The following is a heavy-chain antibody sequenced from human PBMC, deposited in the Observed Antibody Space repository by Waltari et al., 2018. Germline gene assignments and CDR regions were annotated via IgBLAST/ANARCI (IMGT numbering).Heavy chain of an antibody. J-gene: IGHJ4*02. V-gene: IGHV4-34*02. CDR1: GVTLTGYY. CDR2: IVNRGVT. CDR3: ARHQRRGLRGLDV. Sequence: QVQLKQWGTGLLRPSETLSLKCAVYGVTLTGYYWTWVRQSPGKGVGWIGEIVNRGVTNINLPLRSRGFMSVDTSDKQLSLKLRSVTAADTAVYYCARHQRRGLRGLDVWGQGTQVAVSS. D-gene: IGHD1-26*01.